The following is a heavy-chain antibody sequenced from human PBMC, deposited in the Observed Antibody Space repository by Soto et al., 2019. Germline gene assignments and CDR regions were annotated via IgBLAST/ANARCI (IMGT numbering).Heavy chain of an antibody. V-gene: IGHV3-73*01. CDR1: GFTFSGSA. D-gene: IGHD5-12*01. J-gene: IGHJ4*02. Sequence: GGSLRLSCAASGFTFSGSAMHWVRQASGKGLEWVGQIRRKAKSYATEYVASVKGRFTISRDDSKNMAYLQMNSLKTEDTAVYYCALLSGYDEAPVDYSGQGTLVTVSS. CDR2: IRRKAKSYAT. CDR3: ALLSGYDEAPVDY.